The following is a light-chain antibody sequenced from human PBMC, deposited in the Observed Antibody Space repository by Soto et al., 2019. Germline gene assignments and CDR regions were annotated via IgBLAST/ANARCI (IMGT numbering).Light chain of an antibody. CDR2: GAS. J-gene: IGKJ4*01. CDR3: QQYNNWPPLT. V-gene: IGKV3D-15*01. Sequence: EIVMTQSPATLSLSPGERATLSCRASQSVSSNLAWYQQKPGQAPRLLIYGASTRATGIPARFSGSGSGTEFTLTISSLHSEDCAVYYCQQYNNWPPLTFGGGTKVEIK. CDR1: QSVSSN.